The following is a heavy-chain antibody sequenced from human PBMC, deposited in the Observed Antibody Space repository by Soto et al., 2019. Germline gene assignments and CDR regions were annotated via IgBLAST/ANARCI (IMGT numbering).Heavy chain of an antibody. CDR2: ISYDGSNK. V-gene: IGHV3-30-3*01. J-gene: IGHJ4*02. CDR1: GFTFSSYA. Sequence: GGSLRLSCAASGFTFSSYAMHWVRQAPGKGLEWVAVISYDGSNKYYADSVKGRFTISRDNSKNTLYLQMNSLRAEDTAVYYCARDPGWVGDFVYWGQGTLVTVSS. CDR3: ARDPGWVGDFVY. D-gene: IGHD6-19*01.